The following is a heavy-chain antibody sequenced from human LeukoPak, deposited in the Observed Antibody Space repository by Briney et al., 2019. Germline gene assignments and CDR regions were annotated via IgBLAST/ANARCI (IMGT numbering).Heavy chain of an antibody. CDR2: INTNTGNP. D-gene: IGHD6-13*01. Sequence: GASVKISCKASGYSFTNYEMNWVRQAPGQGLEWMGWINTNTGNPTYAQGFTGRFVFSLDTSVSTAYLQICSLKAEDTAVYYCARGYRSSSWYPASGVVDNWFDPWGQGTLVTVSS. CDR1: GYSFTNYE. CDR3: ARGYRSSSWYPASGVVDNWFDP. J-gene: IGHJ5*02. V-gene: IGHV7-4-1*01.